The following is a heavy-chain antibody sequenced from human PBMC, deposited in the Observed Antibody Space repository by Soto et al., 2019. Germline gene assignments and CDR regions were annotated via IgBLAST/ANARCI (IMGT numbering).Heavy chain of an antibody. CDR3: ASLTEYYDFGPTAFDI. CDR2: IYPGDSDT. J-gene: IGHJ3*02. D-gene: IGHD3-3*01. CDR1: GYSFTSYW. Sequence: GESLKISCKGSGYSFTSYWIGWVRQMPGKGLEWMGIIYPGDSDTRYSPSFQGQVTISADKSISTAYLQWSSLKASDTAMYYCASLTEYYDFGPTAFDIWGQGTMVTVSS. V-gene: IGHV5-51*01.